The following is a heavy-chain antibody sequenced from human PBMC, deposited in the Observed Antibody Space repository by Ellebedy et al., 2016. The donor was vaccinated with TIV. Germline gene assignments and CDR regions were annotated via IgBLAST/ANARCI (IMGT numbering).Heavy chain of an antibody. CDR1: GGTFSSYI. CDR2: LDPRIGST. CDR3: ASVPSAGADF. Sequence: ASVKVSCKSSGGTFSSYIISWVRQAPGQGLEWMGVLDPRIGSTVYAENFQGRVSMTRDTSTRIVYMELSSLRSEDTAVYYCASVPSAGADFWGQGTLVTVSS. V-gene: IGHV1-46*01. J-gene: IGHJ4*02.